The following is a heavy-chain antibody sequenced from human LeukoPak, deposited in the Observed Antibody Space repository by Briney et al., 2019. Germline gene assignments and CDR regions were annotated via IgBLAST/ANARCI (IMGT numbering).Heavy chain of an antibody. CDR1: GYSLTNYY. CDR2: INPSGGST. CDR3: ARGAPTTRIGAGRFDY. Sequence: ASVKVSCKAFGYSLTNYYVHWVRQAPGQGLEWMGEINPSGGSTSYAQKFQGRITVTRDTYTHTVYMDLCSLRSEDTATYYCARGAPTTRIGAGRFDYWGQGSLLTVAS. D-gene: IGHD5-12*01. V-gene: IGHV1-46*01. J-gene: IGHJ4*02.